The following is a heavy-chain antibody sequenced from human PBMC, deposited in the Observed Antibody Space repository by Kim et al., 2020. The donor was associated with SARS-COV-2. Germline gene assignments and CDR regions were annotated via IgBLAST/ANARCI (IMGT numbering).Heavy chain of an antibody. CDR3: AREDCGGNCDSPTYFYYYGIDV. V-gene: IGHV1-46*01. J-gene: IGHJ6*01. CDR2: FNPISGHT. Sequence: ASVKVSCKASGYTFTDYYIHWVRQAPGQGLECLGIFNPISGHTNYVQKFQGRLTVTSDTSASTVYMELSSLISEDTAVYYCAREDCGGNCDSPTYFYYYGIDVWGQGTAVTVSS. CDR1: GYTFTDYY. D-gene: IGHD2-21*02.